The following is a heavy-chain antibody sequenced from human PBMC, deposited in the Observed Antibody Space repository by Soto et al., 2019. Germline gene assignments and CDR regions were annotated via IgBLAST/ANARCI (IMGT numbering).Heavy chain of an antibody. CDR3: ASGLGYKA. V-gene: IGHV4-31*03. Sequence: QVQLQESGPGLVKPSQILSLTCTVSGDSVSSSSYYWSWIRQHPGKGLEWIGYIHHSGTTYYNPSLKSRITLSVDTSKNQFSLRLSSVTAADTAVYYCASGLGYKAWGQGTLVTVSS. D-gene: IGHD5-12*01. CDR2: IHHSGTT. J-gene: IGHJ5*02. CDR1: GDSVSSSSYY.